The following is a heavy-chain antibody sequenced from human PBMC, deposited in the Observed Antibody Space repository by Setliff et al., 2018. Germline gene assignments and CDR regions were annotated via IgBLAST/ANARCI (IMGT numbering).Heavy chain of an antibody. Sequence: PGESLKISCKGSGYSFTSYWIGWVRQMPGKGLEWMGIIYPGDSDTRYSPSFQGQVTISADKSISTAYLQWSSLTTEDTAVYYCRLWFGELLRDYWGQGTLVTVSS. V-gene: IGHV5-51*01. CDR2: IYPGDSDT. CDR1: GYSFTSYW. D-gene: IGHD3-10*01. CDR3: RLWFGELLRDY. J-gene: IGHJ4*02.